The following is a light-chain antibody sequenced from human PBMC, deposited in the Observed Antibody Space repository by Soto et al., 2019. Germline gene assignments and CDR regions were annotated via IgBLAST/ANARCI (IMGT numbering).Light chain of an antibody. V-gene: IGKV1-33*01. CDR2: DAS. Sequence: DIQMTQSPSSLSASVGDRVTITCQASQDIDNNLNWYQQRSGKAPKVLIYDASNLKAGVPSRFTGSGSGTDFTCTISSLQPEDIATYYCQQYDDFPYTFGQGTKLEI. J-gene: IGKJ2*01. CDR1: QDIDNN. CDR3: QQYDDFPYT.